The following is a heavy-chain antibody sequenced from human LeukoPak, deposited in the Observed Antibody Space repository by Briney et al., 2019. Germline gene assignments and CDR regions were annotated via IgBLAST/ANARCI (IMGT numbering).Heavy chain of an antibody. Sequence: PGGSLRLSCAASGFDCSRYWMTWVRQAPGKELEWVANIEQDGGEEYYVDSVKGRFTISRDNAKNSLYLQMNSLRVEDTAVYYCARGRYVDWLFDYWGQGTLVTVSS. V-gene: IGHV3-7*03. CDR1: GFDCSRYW. CDR2: IEQDGGEE. J-gene: IGHJ4*02. CDR3: ARGRYVDWLFDY. D-gene: IGHD3-9*01.